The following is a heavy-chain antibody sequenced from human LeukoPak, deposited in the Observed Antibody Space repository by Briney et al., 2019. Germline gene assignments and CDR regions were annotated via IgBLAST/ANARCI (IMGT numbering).Heavy chain of an antibody. V-gene: IGHV3-11*01. J-gene: IGHJ6*02. CDR1: GFTFSDYN. D-gene: IGHD3-9*01. Sequence: GGSLRLSCAASGFTFSDYNMNWVRQAPGKGLEWVSYITDSGNTIHYADSVKGRFTISRDNAKNSLYLQMNSLRAEDTAVYYCARSIGLTGGGVDVWGQGTTITVSS. CDR2: ITDSGNTI. CDR3: ARSIGLTGGGVDV.